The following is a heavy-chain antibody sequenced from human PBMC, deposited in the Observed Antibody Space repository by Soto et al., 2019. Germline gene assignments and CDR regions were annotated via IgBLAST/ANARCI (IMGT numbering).Heavy chain of an antibody. Sequence: EVQLVESGGGLVKPGGSLRLSCAASGFTFSSYSMNWVRQAPGKGLEWVSSISSSSSYIYYADSVKGRFTISRDNAKNSLYLQMNSLRAEDTAVCYCARESGYYTYGMDVWGQGTTVTVSS. V-gene: IGHV3-21*01. CDR1: GFTFSSYS. D-gene: IGHD3-3*01. J-gene: IGHJ6*02. CDR2: ISSSSSYI. CDR3: ARESGYYTYGMDV.